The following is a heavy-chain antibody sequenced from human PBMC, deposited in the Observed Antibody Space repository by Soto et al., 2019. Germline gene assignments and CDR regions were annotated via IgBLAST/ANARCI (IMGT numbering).Heavy chain of an antibody. V-gene: IGHV3-9*01. Sequence: GGSLRLSCAASGFTFDDYAMHWVRQAPGKGLEWVSGISWNSGSIGYADSVKGRFTISRDNAKNSLYLQMNSLRAEDTALYYCAKDTLGDDYYYYMDVWGKGTTVTVSS. CDR2: ISWNSGSI. CDR1: GFTFDDYA. J-gene: IGHJ6*03. CDR3: AKDTLGDDYYYYMDV.